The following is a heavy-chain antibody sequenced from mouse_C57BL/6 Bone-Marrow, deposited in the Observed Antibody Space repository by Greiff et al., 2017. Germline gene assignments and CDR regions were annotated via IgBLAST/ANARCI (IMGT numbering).Heavy chain of an antibody. CDR3: AKDYYYGSGAMDY. CDR1: GFSLTSYG. D-gene: IGHD1-1*01. V-gene: IGHV2-5*01. Sequence: VKLMESGPGLVQPSQSLSITCTVSGFSLTSYGVHWVRQSPGKGLEWLGVIWRGGSTDYNAAFMSRLSITKDNSKSQVFFKMNSLQADDTAIYYCAKDYYYGSGAMDYWGQGTSVTVSS. CDR2: IWRGGST. J-gene: IGHJ4*01.